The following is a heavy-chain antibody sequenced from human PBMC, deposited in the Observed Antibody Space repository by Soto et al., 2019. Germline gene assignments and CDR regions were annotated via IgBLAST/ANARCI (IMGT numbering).Heavy chain of an antibody. CDR2: IYHSGSA. J-gene: IGHJ3*02. CDR1: GGSVSSSNW. CDR3: ARGPGVVVSADDAFDI. Sequence: QVQLQESGPGLVKPSGTLSLTCAVSGGSVSSSNWWSWVRQSPGKGLEWMGAIYHSGSAHYTPSLKTRATISLDKSKNQFSLRLTPVTAADRAVYYCARGPGVVVSADDAFDIWGPGTRVIVSS. D-gene: IGHD2-21*02. V-gene: IGHV4-4*02.